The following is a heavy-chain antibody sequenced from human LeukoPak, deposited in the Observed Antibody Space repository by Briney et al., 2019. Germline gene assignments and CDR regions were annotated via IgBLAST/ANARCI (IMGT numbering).Heavy chain of an antibody. Sequence: GRSLRLSCAASGFTFSSYGMHWVRQAPGKGLEWVAVISYDGSNKYYADSAKGRFTISRDNSKNTLYLQMNSLRAEDTAVYYCAKDGGGDIVVVVAATPDYWGQGTLVTVSS. J-gene: IGHJ4*02. V-gene: IGHV3-30*18. CDR1: GFTFSSYG. CDR3: AKDGGGDIVVVVAATPDY. D-gene: IGHD2-15*01. CDR2: ISYDGSNK.